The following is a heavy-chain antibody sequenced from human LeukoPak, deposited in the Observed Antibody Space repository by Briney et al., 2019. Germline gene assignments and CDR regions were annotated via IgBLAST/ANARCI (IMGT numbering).Heavy chain of an antibody. CDR3: ARGRCGYSYGYRCQLYFDY. D-gene: IGHD5-18*01. J-gene: IGHJ4*02. CDR1: GGSFSGYY. V-gene: IGHV4-34*01. CDR2: INHSGST. Sequence: PSETLSLTCAVYGGSFSGYYWSWIRQPPGKGLEWIGEINHSGSTNYNPSLKSRVTISVDTSKNQFSLKLSSVTAADTAVYYCARGRCGYSYGYRCQLYFDYWGQGTLVTVSS.